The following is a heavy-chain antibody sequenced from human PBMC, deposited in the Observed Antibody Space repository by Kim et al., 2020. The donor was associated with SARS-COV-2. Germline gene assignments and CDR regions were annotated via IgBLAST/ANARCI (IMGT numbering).Heavy chain of an antibody. Sequence: GGSLRLSCVASGFTFSSYSMNWVRQAPGKGLEWVSSISSSSSYIYYADSVKGRFTISRDNAKNSLYLQMNSLRAEDTAVYYCARVSSSGWDYYYYGMDVWGQGTTVTVSS. J-gene: IGHJ6*02. CDR3: ARVSSSGWDYYYYGMDV. CDR1: GFTFSSYS. CDR2: ISSSSSYI. D-gene: IGHD6-19*01. V-gene: IGHV3-21*01.